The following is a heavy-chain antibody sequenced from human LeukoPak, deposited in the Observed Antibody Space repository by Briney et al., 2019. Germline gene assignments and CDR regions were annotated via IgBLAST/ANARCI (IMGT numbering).Heavy chain of an antibody. J-gene: IGHJ5*02. CDR1: GYTFTNYA. V-gene: IGHV7-4-1*02. Sequence: ASVTVSCTASGYTFTNYAINWVRQAPGQGREWMGWINTNTGNPTYAQGFTGRFVFSLDTSVSTTYLQISSLKAEDTAVYYCARDPGDDIAVPGDPWGQGTLVSVSS. CDR2: INTNTGNP. D-gene: IGHD2-2*01. CDR3: ARDPGDDIAVPGDP.